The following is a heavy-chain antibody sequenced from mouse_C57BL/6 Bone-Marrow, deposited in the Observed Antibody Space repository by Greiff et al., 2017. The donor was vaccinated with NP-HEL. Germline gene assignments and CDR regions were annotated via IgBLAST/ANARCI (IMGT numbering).Heavy chain of an antibody. CDR2: IRNKANGYTT. V-gene: IGHV7-3*01. D-gene: IGHD3-2*02. J-gene: IGHJ4*01. CDR1: GFTFTDYY. CDR3: ARYGSSGGFYYAMDY. Sequence: EVKLVESGGGLVQPGGSLSLSCAASGFTFTDYYMSWVRQPPGKALEWLGFIRNKANGYTTEYSASVKGRFTISRDNAQSILYIQMNALRAEDSATYYCARYGSSGGFYYAMDYWGQGTSVTVSS.